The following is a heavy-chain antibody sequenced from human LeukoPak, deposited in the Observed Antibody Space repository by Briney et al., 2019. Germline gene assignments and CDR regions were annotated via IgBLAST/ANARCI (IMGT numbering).Heavy chain of an antibody. D-gene: IGHD3-22*01. CDR3: ARGGRWTGITMIVVVTIFDY. J-gene: IGHJ4*02. CDR2: INPSGGST. Sequence: GASVKVSCRASGYTFTSYYMHWVRQAPGQGLEWMGIINPSGGSTSYAQKFQGRVTMTRDTSTSTVYMELSSLRSEDTAVYYCARGGRWTGITMIVVVTIFDYWGQGTLVTVSS. CDR1: GYTFTSYY. V-gene: IGHV1-46*01.